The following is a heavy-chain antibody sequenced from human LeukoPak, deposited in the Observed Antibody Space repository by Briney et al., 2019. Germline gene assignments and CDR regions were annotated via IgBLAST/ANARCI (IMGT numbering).Heavy chain of an antibody. D-gene: IGHD2-8*01. V-gene: IGHV1-18*01. CDR2: ITYYQGNT. J-gene: IGHJ4*02. CDR1: GYTLSSFG. Sequence: WASVKVSCKASGYTLSSFGLSWVRQAPGQGLEWMGWITYYQGNTNAAERFRGRLTMTSDTSTNTAYMELRGLTSDDTATYYCAKQLCSSSGCHGVLPGAEDYWGQGTLVTVSS. CDR3: AKQLCSSSGCHGVLPGAEDY.